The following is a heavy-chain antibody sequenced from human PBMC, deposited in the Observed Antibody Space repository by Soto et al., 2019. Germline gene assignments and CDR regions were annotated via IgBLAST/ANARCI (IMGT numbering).Heavy chain of an antibody. CDR2: ISYDGSNK. CDR1: GFTFSSYA. J-gene: IGHJ4*02. V-gene: IGHV3-30-3*01. CDR3: ARDASITMVRGVINAFDY. Sequence: GGSLRLSCAASGFTFSSYAMHWVRQAPGKGLEWVAVISYDGSNKYYADSVKGRFTISRDNSKNTLYLQMNSLRAEDTAVYYCARDASITMVRGVINAFDYWGQGTLVTVSS. D-gene: IGHD3-10*01.